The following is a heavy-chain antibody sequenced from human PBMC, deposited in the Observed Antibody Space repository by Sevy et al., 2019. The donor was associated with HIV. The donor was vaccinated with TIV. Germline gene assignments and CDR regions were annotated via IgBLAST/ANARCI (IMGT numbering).Heavy chain of an antibody. CDR1: GFTLNSYW. D-gene: IGHD3-10*01. V-gene: IGHV3-7*01. CDR3: ARLFYGSADY. Sequence: GGSLRLSCVASGFTLNSYWMSWVRQAPGKGLEWLATINLDGSETFYVDSVKGRFTISRHNPRKSVYLQMTSLSAEDTAVYYCARLFYGSADYWGQGTLVTVSS. CDR2: INLDGSET. J-gene: IGHJ4*02.